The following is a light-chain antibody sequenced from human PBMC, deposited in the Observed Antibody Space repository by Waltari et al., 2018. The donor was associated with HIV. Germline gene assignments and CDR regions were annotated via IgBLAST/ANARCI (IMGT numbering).Light chain of an antibody. CDR3: ESYTSTSVWV. CDR2: DYS. V-gene: IGLV2-14*03. CDR1: SSNVGVYNY. Sequence: QSSLTQPASVSASPGPSITISCTGSSSNVGVYNYDSWYQQHPGEPPRLMIYDYSTRPSGVSHRFSGSNSGDTASLTISGLQAEDEADYYCESYTSTSVWVFGGGTRLTVL. J-gene: IGLJ3*02.